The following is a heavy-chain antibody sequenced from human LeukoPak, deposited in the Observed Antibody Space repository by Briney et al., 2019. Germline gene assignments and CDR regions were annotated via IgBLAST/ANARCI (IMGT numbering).Heavy chain of an antibody. Sequence: GGSLRLSCAASGFTFSSYSMNWVRQAPGKGLEWVSSISSSSGYIYYADSVKGRFTISRDNAKNSLYLQMNSLRAEDTAVYYCARGLDTAMAPFYYYYYMDVWGKGTTVTVSS. CDR2: ISSSSGYI. V-gene: IGHV3-21*01. D-gene: IGHD5-18*01. J-gene: IGHJ6*03. CDR1: GFTFSSYS. CDR3: ARGLDTAMAPFYYYYYMDV.